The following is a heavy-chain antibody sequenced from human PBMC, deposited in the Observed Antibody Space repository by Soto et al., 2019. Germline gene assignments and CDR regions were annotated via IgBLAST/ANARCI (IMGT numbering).Heavy chain of an antibody. D-gene: IGHD6-19*01. CDR3: SKDGCSGWYSYYYGMDV. J-gene: IGHJ6*02. V-gene: IGHV3-23*01. CDR2: ISGGGGST. CDR1: GFTFSSYA. Sequence: GGSLRLSCAASGFTFSSYAMSWVRQAPGKGLEWVSAISGGGGSTYYADSVKGRFTISRDNSKNTLYLQMNSLRAEDTAVYYCSKDGCSGWYSYYYGMDVWGQGTTVTVSS.